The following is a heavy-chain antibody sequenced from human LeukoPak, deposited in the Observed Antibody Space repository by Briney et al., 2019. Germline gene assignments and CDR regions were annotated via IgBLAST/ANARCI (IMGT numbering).Heavy chain of an antibody. CDR1: GYTFTGYY. J-gene: IGHJ4*02. CDR3: ARDLSSSITMVVVVNYQDSFDY. CDR2: INPNSGGT. D-gene: IGHD3-22*01. V-gene: IGHV1-2*06. Sequence: ASVKVSCKASGYTFTGYYMHWVRQAPGQGLEWMGRINPNSGGTNYAQKIQGRVTMTRDTSISTAYMELSRLRSDDTAVYYCARDLSSSITMVVVVNYQDSFDYWGQGTLVTVSS.